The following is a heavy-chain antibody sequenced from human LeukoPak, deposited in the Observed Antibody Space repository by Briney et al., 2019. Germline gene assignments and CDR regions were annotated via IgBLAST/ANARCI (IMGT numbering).Heavy chain of an antibody. V-gene: IGHV3-53*01. D-gene: IGHD3-10*01. Sequence: GGSLRLSCAASGFTVSSYYMSWARQAPGKGLEWVSVIYSGGSKYYADAAMGRFTISRDNSKNTLYLQMNSLRAENTPVYYCARESTRDYYGSGSRPRLHYGMDVWGQGTTVTVPS. CDR2: IYSGGSK. J-gene: IGHJ6*02. CDR3: ARESTRDYYGSGSRPRLHYGMDV. CDR1: GFTVSSYY.